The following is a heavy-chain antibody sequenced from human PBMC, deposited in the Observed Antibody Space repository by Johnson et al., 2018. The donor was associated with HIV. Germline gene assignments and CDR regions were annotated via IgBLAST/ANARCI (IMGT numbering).Heavy chain of an antibody. D-gene: IGHD1/OR15-1a*01. J-gene: IGHJ3*02. CDR3: AKICRAGTTPEGPVI. V-gene: IGHV3-66*02. Sequence: MQLVESGGGVVQPGRSLRLSCAASGFTVSTNYMSWVRQAPGKGLEWVSVIYSGGSTYYADSVKGRFTISRDNSKNTLYLQMNSLRTEDTAMYYCAKICRAGTTPEGPVIWGQGTMVTVSS. CDR1: GFTVSTNY. CDR2: IYSGGST.